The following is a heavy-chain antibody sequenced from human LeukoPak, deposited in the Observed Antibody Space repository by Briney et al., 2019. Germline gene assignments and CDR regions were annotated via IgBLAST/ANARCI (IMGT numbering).Heavy chain of an antibody. D-gene: IGHD6-13*01. CDR3: ARVAAGIGFFQH. CDR2: IYYSGST. Sequence: SETLSLTCTVSGGSISSSSYYWGWIRQPPGKGLEWIGSIYYSGSTYYNPSLKSRVTISVDTSKNQLSLKLSSVTAADTAVCYCARVAAGIGFFQHWGQGTLVTVSS. V-gene: IGHV4-39*07. J-gene: IGHJ1*01. CDR1: GGSISSSSYY.